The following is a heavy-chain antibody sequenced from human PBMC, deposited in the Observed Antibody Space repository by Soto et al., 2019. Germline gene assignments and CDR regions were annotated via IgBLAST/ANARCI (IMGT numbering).Heavy chain of an antibody. Sequence: PSETLSLTCTVSGGSISSYYWSWIRQPPGKGLEWIGYIYYSGSTNYNPSLKSRVTISVDTSKSQFSLKLSSVTAADTAVYYCARHGRNYYGSGSYVFDPWGQGTLVTVSS. CDR2: IYYSGST. CDR3: ARHGRNYYGSGSYVFDP. CDR1: GGSISSYY. D-gene: IGHD3-10*01. J-gene: IGHJ5*02. V-gene: IGHV4-59*08.